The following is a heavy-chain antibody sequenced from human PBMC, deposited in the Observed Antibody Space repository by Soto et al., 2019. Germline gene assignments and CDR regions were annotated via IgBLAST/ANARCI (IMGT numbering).Heavy chain of an antibody. D-gene: IGHD1-1*01. J-gene: IGHJ4*02. CDR1: GGSISSYY. CDR2: IYYSGST. Sequence: SETLSLTCTVSGGSISSYYWSWIRQPPGKGLEWIGYIYYSGSTNYNPSLKSRATISVDTSKNQFSPKLSSVTAADTAVYYCARGTLELEHDDGKYYFDYWGLGTLLTVSS. V-gene: IGHV4-59*01. CDR3: ARGTLELEHDDGKYYFDY.